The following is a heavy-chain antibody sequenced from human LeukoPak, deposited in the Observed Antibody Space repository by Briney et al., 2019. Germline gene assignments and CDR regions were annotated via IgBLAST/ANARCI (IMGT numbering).Heavy chain of an antibody. Sequence: GGSLRLSCAASGFTFSSYAMSWVRLAPGKGLEWVSGISGSGGSTYYADSVKGRFTISRDNSKNTLYVQMDSPRAEDTAIYYCAKASYEGDWFDPWGQGTLVTVSS. CDR3: AKASYEGDWFDP. CDR1: GFTFSSYA. V-gene: IGHV3-23*01. J-gene: IGHJ5*02. CDR2: ISGSGGST. D-gene: IGHD2-21*01.